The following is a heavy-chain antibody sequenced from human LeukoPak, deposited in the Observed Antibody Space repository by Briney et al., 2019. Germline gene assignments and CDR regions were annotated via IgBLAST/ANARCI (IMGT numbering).Heavy chain of an antibody. CDR1: GYTFTSYY. D-gene: IGHD2-2*01. CDR2: INPSGGST. J-gene: IGHJ5*02. V-gene: IGHV1-46*01. Sequence: GASVKVSCKASGYTFTSYYMHWVRQAPGQGLEWMGIINPSGGSTSYAQKFQGRVTMTRDMSTSTVYMELSSLRSEDTAVYYCARVPVVHPGAFGGGGGGFDPWGQGTLVTVSS. CDR3: ARVPVVHPGAFGGGGGGFDP.